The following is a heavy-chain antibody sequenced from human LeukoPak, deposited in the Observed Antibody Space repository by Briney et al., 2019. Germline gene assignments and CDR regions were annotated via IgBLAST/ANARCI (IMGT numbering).Heavy chain of an antibody. CDR1: GGSISSYY. CDR3: ASNLSGSYYNWFDP. Sequence: SETLSLTCTVSGGSISSYYWSWIRQPPGKGLEWIGYIYYSGSTNYNPSLKSRVTISVDTSKNQFSLKLSSVTAADTAVYYCASNLSGSYYNWFDPWGQGTLVTVSS. CDR2: IYYSGST. D-gene: IGHD1-26*01. J-gene: IGHJ5*02. V-gene: IGHV4-59*01.